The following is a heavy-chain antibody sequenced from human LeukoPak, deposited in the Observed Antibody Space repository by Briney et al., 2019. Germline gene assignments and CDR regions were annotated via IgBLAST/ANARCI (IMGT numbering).Heavy chain of an antibody. V-gene: IGHV3-74*01. J-gene: IGHJ5*02. CDR1: GFTFSSYW. Sequence: GGSLRLSCAASGFTFSSYWMHWVRQAPGKGLVWVSRINTDGSSTSYADSVKGRFTISRDNAKNTLYLQMNSLREDDTAVYYCAKGLHASSWYAGSWGRGTLVTVSS. CDR3: AKGLHASSWYAGS. D-gene: IGHD6-13*01. CDR2: INTDGSST.